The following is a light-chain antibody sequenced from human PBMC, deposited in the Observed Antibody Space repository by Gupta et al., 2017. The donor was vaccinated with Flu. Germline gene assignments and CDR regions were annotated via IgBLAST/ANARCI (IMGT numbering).Light chain of an antibody. CDR2: AAS. J-gene: IGKJ4*01. CDR1: QGIKNW. CDR3: QQYDAYPLT. Sequence: IQMTQSPSSLSASVGDRVTITCRASQGIKNWLAWYQQKPGQSPKSLISAASNLKSGVPSRFSGSGSGTDFTLTISNLQPEDSATYYCQQYDAYPLTFGGGTKVEI. V-gene: IGKV1D-16*01.